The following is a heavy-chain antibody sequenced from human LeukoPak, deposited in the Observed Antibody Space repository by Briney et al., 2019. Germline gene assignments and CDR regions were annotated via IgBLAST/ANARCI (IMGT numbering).Heavy chain of an antibody. CDR2: IYYSGST. Sequence: PSETLSLTCTVSGGSISSYYWSWIRQPPGKGLEWTGYIYYSGSTNYNPSLKSRVTISVDTSKNQFSLKLSSVTAADTAVYYCAREGRDGSDYWGQGTLVTVSS. CDR1: GGSISSYY. CDR3: AREGRDGSDY. D-gene: IGHD5-24*01. V-gene: IGHV4-59*01. J-gene: IGHJ4*02.